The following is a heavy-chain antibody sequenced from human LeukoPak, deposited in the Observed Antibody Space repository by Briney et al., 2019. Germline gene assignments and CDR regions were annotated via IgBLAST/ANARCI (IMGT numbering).Heavy chain of an antibody. CDR1: AFTIRNYW. D-gene: IGHD2-21*01. Sequence: GGSLRLSCVASAFTIRNYWMSWVRQAPGKGLEWVSVIYSGGSTYYADSVKGRFTISRDNSKNTLYLQMNSLRAEDTAVYYCARDWGGTQTYYWGQGTLVTVSS. CDR3: ARDWGGTQTYY. V-gene: IGHV3-66*01. J-gene: IGHJ4*02. CDR2: IYSGGST.